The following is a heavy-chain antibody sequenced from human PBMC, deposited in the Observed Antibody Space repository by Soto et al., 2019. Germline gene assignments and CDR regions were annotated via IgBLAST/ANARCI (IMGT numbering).Heavy chain of an antibody. CDR2: MCYSGSS. J-gene: IGHJ5*02. CDR3: ARVPSAGSWFGTPKNWFDP. CDR1: GGSISSCDYD. V-gene: IGHV4-30-4*01. Sequence: PSETLSLTCTVSGGSISSCDYDWSWSRQPPEKGLEWSGYMCYSGSSYDNPSFLRLVTRSVDTSKNKFPLKLSSVTAADTAVYYCARVPSAGSWFGTPKNWFDPWGQGTLVTVSS. D-gene: IGHD6-13*01.